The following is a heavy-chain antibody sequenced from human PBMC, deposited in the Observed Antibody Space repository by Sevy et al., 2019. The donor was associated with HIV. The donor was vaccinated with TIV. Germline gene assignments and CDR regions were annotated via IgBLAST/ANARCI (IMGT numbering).Heavy chain of an antibody. J-gene: IGHJ4*02. V-gene: IGHV3-7*03. CDR2: IKQDGSEK. D-gene: IGHD3-16*02. CDR1: GFTFSSYW. Sequence: GGSLRLSCAASGFTFSSYWMSWVRQAPGKGLEWVANIKQDGSEKYYVDSVKGRFTICRDNAKNSLYLKMNSLRAEETAVYYCARGDYDYVWGSYLGYWGQGTLVTVSS. CDR3: ARGDYDYVWGSYLGY.